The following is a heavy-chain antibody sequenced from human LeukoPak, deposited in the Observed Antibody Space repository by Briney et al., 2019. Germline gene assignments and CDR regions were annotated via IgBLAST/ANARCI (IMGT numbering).Heavy chain of an antibody. CDR2: IRYDGSNK. J-gene: IGHJ3*02. D-gene: IGHD3-22*01. CDR1: GFTFSSYG. V-gene: IGHV3-30*02. CDR3: AKIGLYDSSGYYYRPIGAFDI. Sequence: GGSLRLSCAASGFTFSSYGMHWVRQAPGKGLEWVAFIRYDGSNKYYADSVKGRFTISRDNSKYTLYLQMNSLRAEDTAVYYCAKIGLYDSSGYYYRPIGAFDIWGQGTMVTVSS.